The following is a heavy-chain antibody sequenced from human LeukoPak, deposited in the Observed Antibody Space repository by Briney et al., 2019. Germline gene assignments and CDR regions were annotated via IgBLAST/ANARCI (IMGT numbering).Heavy chain of an antibody. Sequence: GGSLRLSCAASEFTFSSYGMSWVRQAPGKGLEWVSAISGSGGSTYYADSVKGRFTISRDNSKNTLYLQMNSLRAEDTAVYYCAKVQCGDDCYWGDYFDFWGQGTLVTVSS. CDR3: AKVQCGDDCYWGDYFDF. CDR1: EFTFSSYG. CDR2: ISGSGGST. J-gene: IGHJ4*02. D-gene: IGHD2-21*02. V-gene: IGHV3-23*01.